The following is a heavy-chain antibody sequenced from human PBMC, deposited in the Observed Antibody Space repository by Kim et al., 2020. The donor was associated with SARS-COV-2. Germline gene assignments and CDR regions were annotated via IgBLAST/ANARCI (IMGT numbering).Heavy chain of an antibody. CDR3: ARPFPPYYYDSSGYLRGYYFDY. J-gene: IGHJ4*02. Sequence: SETLSLTCAVYGGSFSGYYWSWIRQPPGKGLEWIGEINHSGSTNYNPSLKSRVTISVDTSKNQFSLKLSSVTAADTAVYYCARPFPPYYYDSSGYLRGYYFDYWGQGTLVTVSS. CDR2: INHSGST. CDR1: GGSFSGYY. V-gene: IGHV4-34*01. D-gene: IGHD3-22*01.